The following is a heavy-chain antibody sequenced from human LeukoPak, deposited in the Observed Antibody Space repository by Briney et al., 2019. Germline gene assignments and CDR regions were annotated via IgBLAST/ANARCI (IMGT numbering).Heavy chain of an antibody. CDR2: ISTDGSST. J-gene: IGHJ4*02. CDR1: GFRFSSYW. V-gene: IGHV3-74*01. Sequence: GGSLRLSCAVSGFRFSSYWMHWVRQAPGKGLVWVSRISTDGSSTTYADSVRGRFTISRDNPKNTLYLQMDSLRAEDTAVYYCARPSSGWYGSWGQGTLVSVSS. D-gene: IGHD6-19*01. CDR3: ARPSSGWYGS.